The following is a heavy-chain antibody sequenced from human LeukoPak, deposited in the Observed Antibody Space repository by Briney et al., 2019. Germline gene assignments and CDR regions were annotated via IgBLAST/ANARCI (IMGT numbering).Heavy chain of an antibody. J-gene: IGHJ4*02. D-gene: IGHD1-26*01. Sequence: GGSLRLSCAASGFTFSSYEMNWVRQAPGKGLEWVSYISSSGSTIYYADSVKGRFTISRDNAKNTLYLQMNSLRAEDTAVYYCANFRRRSPRDHWGQGTLVTVSS. CDR1: GFTFSSYE. V-gene: IGHV3-48*03. CDR3: ANFRRRSPRDH. CDR2: ISSSGSTI.